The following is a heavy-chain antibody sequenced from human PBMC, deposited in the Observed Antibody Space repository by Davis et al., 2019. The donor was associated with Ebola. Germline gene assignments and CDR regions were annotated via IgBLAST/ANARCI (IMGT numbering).Heavy chain of an antibody. V-gene: IGHV3-23*01. CDR3: ARDCAGGDYGDLHYYYYGMDV. D-gene: IGHD4-17*01. CDR1: GFTFSSYA. CDR2: ISVSGAVT. J-gene: IGHJ6*04. Sequence: GESLKISCVASGFTFSSYAMSWVRQAPGKGLEWLATISVSGAVTYYADSVKGRFTISRDNSKNTLYLQMNSLRAEDTAVYYCARDCAGGDYGDLHYYYYGMDVWGKGTTVTVSS.